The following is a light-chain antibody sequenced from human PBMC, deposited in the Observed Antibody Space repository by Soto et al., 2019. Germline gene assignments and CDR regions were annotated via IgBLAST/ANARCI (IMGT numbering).Light chain of an antibody. Sequence: DIQMTQSPSTLSASVGDRVAITCRASQDISKWLAWYQQRPGKPPKLLIYDAPGLDSGVPSRFSGSGYGTEFTLTISGLQPEDFATFYCQQYDSFPWTFGPGTKVDIK. J-gene: IGKJ1*01. CDR1: QDISKW. CDR3: QQYDSFPWT. CDR2: DAP. V-gene: IGKV1-5*01.